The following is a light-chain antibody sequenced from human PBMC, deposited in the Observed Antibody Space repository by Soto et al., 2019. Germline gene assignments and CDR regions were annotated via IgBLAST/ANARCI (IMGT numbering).Light chain of an antibody. CDR2: DVS. V-gene: IGLV2-14*03. CDR1: SSDVGGYNY. Sequence: QSALTQPASVSGSPGQSITISCTGTSSDVGGYNYVSWYQHHPGKAPKLMIFDVSNRPSGVSNRFSGSKSGNTASLTISGLQAEDEADYYCSSYTASSTYVFGTGPMLTVL. CDR3: SSYTASSTYV. J-gene: IGLJ1*01.